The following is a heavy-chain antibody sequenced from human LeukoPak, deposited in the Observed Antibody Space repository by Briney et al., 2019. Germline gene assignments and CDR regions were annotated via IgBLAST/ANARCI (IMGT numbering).Heavy chain of an antibody. V-gene: IGHV3-33*03. J-gene: IGHJ4*02. CDR2: IWYDGNNK. CDR3: AKIEGSSSYYFDY. Sequence: PGGSLRLSCAASGFTFSNYGMHWVRQAPGKGLEWVALIWYDGNNKYYVDSVKGRFTVSRDNSKNTLYLQMNSLRAEDTAVYYCAKIEGSSSYYFDYWGQGTLVTVSS. CDR1: GFTFSNYG. D-gene: IGHD6-6*01.